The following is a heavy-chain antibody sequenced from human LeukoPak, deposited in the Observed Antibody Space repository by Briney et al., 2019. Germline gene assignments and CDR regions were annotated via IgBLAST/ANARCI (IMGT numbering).Heavy chain of an antibody. V-gene: IGHV3-30*18. CDR2: ISYDGSNK. Sequence: PGGSLRLSCAASGFTFSSYGMHWVRQAPGKGLEGVAVISYDGSNKYYADSVKGRFTISRDNSKNTLYLQMNSLRAEDAAEYYCAKDFSTGPPDYWGQGTLVTVSS. J-gene: IGHJ4*02. CDR3: AKDFSTGPPDY. D-gene: IGHD3/OR15-3a*01. CDR1: GFTFSSYG.